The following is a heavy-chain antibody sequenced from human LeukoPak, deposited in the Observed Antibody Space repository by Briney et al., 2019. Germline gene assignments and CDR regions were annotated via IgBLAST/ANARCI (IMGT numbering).Heavy chain of an antibody. J-gene: IGHJ4*02. CDR1: GYTFTKYD. Sequence: ASVSVSYKASGYTFTKYDINWVRQATGQGGEGMGWMNPNSGNTGYAQKFQGRVTITRNTSISTAYMELSSLRSEDTAVYYCARGISRADTAMIRYYFDYWGQGTLVNVSS. CDR3: ARGISRADTAMIRYYFDY. D-gene: IGHD5-18*01. V-gene: IGHV1-8*03. CDR2: MNPNSGNT.